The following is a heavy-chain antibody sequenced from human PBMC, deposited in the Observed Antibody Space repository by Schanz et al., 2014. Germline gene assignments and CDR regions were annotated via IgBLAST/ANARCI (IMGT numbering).Heavy chain of an antibody. D-gene: IGHD6-13*01. CDR2: LSGSGGST. CDR3: AREQIMAAAGLVDY. CDR1: GFTFSSYA. Sequence: VQLVESGGGLVKPGGSLRLSCAASGFTFSSYAMSWVCQAPGKGLEWVSALSGSGGSTYYADSVKGRFTISRDNAKNSLYLQMNSLRAEDTAVYYCAREQIMAAAGLVDYWGHGTLVTVSS. V-gene: IGHV3-23*04. J-gene: IGHJ4*01.